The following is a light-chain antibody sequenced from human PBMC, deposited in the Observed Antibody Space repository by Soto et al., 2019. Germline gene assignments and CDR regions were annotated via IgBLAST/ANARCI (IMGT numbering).Light chain of an antibody. CDR3: SSFSSSSTLV. J-gene: IGLJ2*01. Sequence: QSARTQPASVSGSPGQSITISCTGTSNYVGGYNYVSWFQQHPGKAPKLLIYDVTNRPSGVFNRFSGSKSGNTASLTISGLQAEDEADYYCSSFSSSSTLVFGGGTKVTVL. CDR2: DVT. V-gene: IGLV2-14*03. CDR1: SNYVGGYNY.